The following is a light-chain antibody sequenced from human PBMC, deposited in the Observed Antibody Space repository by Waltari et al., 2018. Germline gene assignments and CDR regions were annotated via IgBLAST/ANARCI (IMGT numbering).Light chain of an antibody. CDR2: KAS. V-gene: IGKV1-5*01. CDR3: LQYGNSPWA. CDR1: QSISSW. J-gene: IGKJ1*01. Sequence: DILMTQSPSSLSASVGDTVTITCRASQSISSWLDWYQQKPGKAPNLLIYKASNLESGVPSRFSGSGSGTEFTLTISSLQPEDFVTYYCLQYGNSPWAFGQGTKVEIK.